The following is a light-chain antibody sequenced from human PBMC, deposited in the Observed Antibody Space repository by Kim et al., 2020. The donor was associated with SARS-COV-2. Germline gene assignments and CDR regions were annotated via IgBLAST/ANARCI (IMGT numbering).Light chain of an antibody. J-gene: IGKJ1*01. V-gene: IGKV1-27*01. Sequence: TCRSGVPARFSGSGSGTDFTLTISSLQPEDVATYCCQKYNAGPWTFGQGTKVDIK. CDR3: QKYNAGPWT.